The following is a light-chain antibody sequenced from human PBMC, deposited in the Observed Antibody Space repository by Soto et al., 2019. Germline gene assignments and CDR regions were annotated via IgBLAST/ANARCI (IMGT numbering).Light chain of an antibody. J-gene: IGKJ4*01. CDR1: QSISSN. CDR2: GAS. Sequence: EIVVTQSPDTLSFFPLEIATLSCRASQSISSNLAWYLQKVGQAPRLLIYGASTRAPGISARFSGSGSGTEFTLTISRLETEDSAVYYCQQYGSSPTFGGGTKVDIK. CDR3: QQYGSSPT. V-gene: IGKV3-20*01.